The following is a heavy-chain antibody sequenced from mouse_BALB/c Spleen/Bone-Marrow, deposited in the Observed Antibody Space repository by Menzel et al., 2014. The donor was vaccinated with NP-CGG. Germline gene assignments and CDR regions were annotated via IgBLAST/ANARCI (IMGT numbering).Heavy chain of an antibody. Sequence: PSAELVRLGASLKLPCKPSGYTSTSYWINWVKQSPGPGPECIGNIYPSDNYNNYNQKFKVKATLTVDITSSTAYMQLSSATSEDSAVYYCTRTYEYFDYWGQGTTLTVSS. CDR1: GYTSTSYW. J-gene: IGHJ2*01. D-gene: IGHD2-3*01. V-gene: IGHV1-69*02. CDR3: TRTYEYFDY. CDR2: IYPSDNYN.